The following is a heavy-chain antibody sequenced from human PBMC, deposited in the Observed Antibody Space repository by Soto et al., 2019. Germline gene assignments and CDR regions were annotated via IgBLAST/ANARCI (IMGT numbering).Heavy chain of an antibody. Sequence: QVQLQESGPGLVRPSQTLSLRCSVSVGSISSAENFWGGVGRPPGKGLEWIGYINYSGNTYFNPSLQSRLAISVDTSNNQFSLRLTSVTAADTAVYYCARASGDSSGYSFDYWGQGTLVTVSS. CDR2: INYSGNT. CDR1: VGSISSAENF. D-gene: IGHD3-22*01. CDR3: ARASGDSSGYSFDY. V-gene: IGHV4-30-4*01. J-gene: IGHJ4*02.